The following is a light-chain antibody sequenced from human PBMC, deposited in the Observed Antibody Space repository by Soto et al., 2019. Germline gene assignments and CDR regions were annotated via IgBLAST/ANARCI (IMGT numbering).Light chain of an antibody. V-gene: IGKV3-11*01. CDR3: QQRYNTLT. CDR2: GVS. CDR1: QTVSSY. Sequence: IVLTQSPATLSLSPGERATLSCRARQTVSSYLSWYQHNPGQAPRRLIYGVSNRATGIPARFSGSGSGTDFTLTISNLKPEDSAIYSCQQRYNTLTFGRGTKVEIK. J-gene: IGKJ4*01.